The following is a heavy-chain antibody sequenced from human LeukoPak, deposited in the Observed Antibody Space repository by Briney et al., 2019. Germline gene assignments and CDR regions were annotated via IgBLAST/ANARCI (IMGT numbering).Heavy chain of an antibody. J-gene: IGHJ4*02. D-gene: IGHD2-15*01. CDR3: ARRLVDSGASQVSDD. CDR2: INDSGSV. CDR1: SGSFSGYY. V-gene: IGHV4-34*01. Sequence: SSETLPLTCAVYSGSFSGYYWSWIRQPPGKGLEWIGEINDSGSVNCNPSLKNRVTLSVDTSKNQFSLRLSSVAAADTAVYYCARRLVDSGASQVSDDWGQGTLVTVSS.